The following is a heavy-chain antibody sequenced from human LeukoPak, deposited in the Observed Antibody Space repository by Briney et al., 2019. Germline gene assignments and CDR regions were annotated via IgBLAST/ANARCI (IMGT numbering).Heavy chain of an antibody. CDR2: ISSSSSYI. J-gene: IGHJ6*03. D-gene: IGHD4/OR15-4a*01. Sequence: GGSLRLSCAASGFTFSNYSMNWVRQAPGKGLEWVSSISSSSSYIYYADSVKGRFTISRDNAKNSLYLQMNSLRAEDTAVYYCARGGAYYYYMDVWGKGTTVTVSS. CDR3: ARGGAYYYYMDV. CDR1: GFTFSNYS. V-gene: IGHV3-21*01.